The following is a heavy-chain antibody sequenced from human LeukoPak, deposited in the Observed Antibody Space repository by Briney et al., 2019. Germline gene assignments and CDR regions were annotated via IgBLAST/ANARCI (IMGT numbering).Heavy chain of an antibody. CDR3: ARGEPAFSSGWYTYYFDY. D-gene: IGHD6-19*01. CDR2: IIPIFGTA. Sequence: SVKVSCKASGGTFSSYAISWVRQAPGQGLEWMGGIIPIFGTANYAQKIQGRVTITADESTSTAYMELSSLRSEDTAVYYCARGEPAFSSGWYTYYFDYWGQGTLVTVSS. CDR1: GGTFSSYA. J-gene: IGHJ4*02. V-gene: IGHV1-69*13.